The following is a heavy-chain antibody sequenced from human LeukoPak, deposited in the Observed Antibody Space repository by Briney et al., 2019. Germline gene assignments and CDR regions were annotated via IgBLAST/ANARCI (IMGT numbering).Heavy chain of an antibody. CDR3: ARGSSGWAAFDY. CDR1: GYTLTSYA. V-gene: IGHV1-3*02. J-gene: IGHJ4*02. D-gene: IGHD6-19*01. CDR2: SNGGNGNT. Sequence: GASVKVSCKTSGYTLTSYAMHWVRQAPGQRLEWIGWSNGGNGNTQYSQEFRGRLTITRDTSASTAYMELSSLRSEDTAVYYCARGSSGWAAFDYWGQGTLVTVSS.